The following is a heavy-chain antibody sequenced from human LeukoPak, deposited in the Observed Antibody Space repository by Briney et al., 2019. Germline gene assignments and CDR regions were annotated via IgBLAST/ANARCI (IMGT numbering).Heavy chain of an antibody. Sequence: SETLSLTCTVSGGSISSSNYYWGWIRQPPGKGLEWIGNIYYSGSTYYKPSLKTRVTISVDTSKNQFSLKLTSVTAADTAVYYCAKDFRGNGYFFDYWGQGTLVTVSS. J-gene: IGHJ4*02. CDR2: IYYSGST. V-gene: IGHV4-39*02. CDR3: AKDFRGNGYFFDY. D-gene: IGHD4-23*01. CDR1: GGSISSSNYY.